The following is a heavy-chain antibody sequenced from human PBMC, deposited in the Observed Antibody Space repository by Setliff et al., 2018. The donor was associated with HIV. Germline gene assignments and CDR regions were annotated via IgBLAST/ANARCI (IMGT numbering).Heavy chain of an antibody. V-gene: IGHV3-23*01. CDR2: ISSSGGTT. CDR3: ARDETYNSFWSGYSFDY. Sequence: GGSLRLSCAASGSTFSTYAMTWVRQAPGKGLEWVSSISSSGGTTYFADTVKGRFTISRDNSKNTLYLQMDSLRVEDTALYYCARDETYNSFWSGYSFDYWGQGTLVTVSS. J-gene: IGHJ4*02. D-gene: IGHD3-3*01. CDR1: GSTFSTYA.